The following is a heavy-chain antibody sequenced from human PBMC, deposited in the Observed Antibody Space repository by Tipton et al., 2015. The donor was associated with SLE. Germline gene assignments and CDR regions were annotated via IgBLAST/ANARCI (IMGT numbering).Heavy chain of an antibody. CDR2: IYYSGST. V-gene: IGHV4-59*12. CDR1: GGSISSYY. Sequence: TLSLTCTVSGGSISSYYWSWIRQPPGKGLEWIGYIYYSGSTNYNPSLKSRVTISVDTSKNQFSLKLSSVTAADTAVYYCARLGGNDDYYFDYWGQGTLVTVSS. D-gene: IGHD1-1*01. J-gene: IGHJ4*02. CDR3: ARLGGNDDYYFDY.